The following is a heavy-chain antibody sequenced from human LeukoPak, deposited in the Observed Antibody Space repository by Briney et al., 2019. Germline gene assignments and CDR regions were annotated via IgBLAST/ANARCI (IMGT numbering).Heavy chain of an antibody. CDR3: VTNQWIS. J-gene: IGHJ5*02. D-gene: IGHD5-12*01. V-gene: IGHV3-7*01. CDR1: GFTFAKFW. CDR2: IKPDGSET. Sequence: PGGSLRLSCAASGFTFAKFWMSWVRQAPGRGLEWVATIKPDGSETYYMDSVRGRFTMTRDNAKNSLYLQMNSLRAEDTAVYYCVTNQWISWDQGTLVTVSS.